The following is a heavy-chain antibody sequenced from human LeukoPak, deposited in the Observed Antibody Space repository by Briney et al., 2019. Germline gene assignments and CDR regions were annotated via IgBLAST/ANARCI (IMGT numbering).Heavy chain of an antibody. J-gene: IGHJ6*02. Sequence: SETLSLTCTASGGSISSNYWSWIRQSPGKGLEWIGYIYYRGSTDYNPSLKSRVTISVDTSKNQFSLKLSSVTAADTAVYYCARQNYDEVNYYYYGLDVWGQGTTVTVSS. CDR3: ARQNYDEVNYYYYGLDV. CDR1: GGSISSNY. CDR2: IYYRGST. V-gene: IGHV4-59*08. D-gene: IGHD3-3*01.